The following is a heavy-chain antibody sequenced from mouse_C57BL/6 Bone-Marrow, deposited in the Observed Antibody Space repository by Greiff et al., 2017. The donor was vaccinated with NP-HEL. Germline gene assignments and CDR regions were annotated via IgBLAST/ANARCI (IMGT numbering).Heavy chain of an antibody. D-gene: IGHD1-1*01. CDR3: ARGDYYGSSYGMDY. CDR2: INPGSGGT. V-gene: IGHV1-54*01. Sequence: VQLQQSGAELVRPGTSVKVSCKASGYAFTNYLIEWVKQRPGQGLEWIGVINPGSGGTNYNEKFKGKATLTADKSSSTAYMQLSSLTSEDSAVYFCARGDYYGSSYGMDYWGQGTSVTVSS. J-gene: IGHJ4*01. CDR1: GYAFTNYL.